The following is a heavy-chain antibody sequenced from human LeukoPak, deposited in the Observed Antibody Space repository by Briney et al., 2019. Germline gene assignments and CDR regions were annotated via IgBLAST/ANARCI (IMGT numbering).Heavy chain of an antibody. V-gene: IGHV3-74*01. CDR1: GFTFSRYW. CDR3: ARDPSAVAGYFDY. Sequence: SGGFLRLSCAASGFTFSRYWVHWVRQAPGKGLVWVSRIESDGSSTSYADSVKGRFTISRDNAKNTLYLQMNSLRAEDTAVYYCARDPSAVAGYFDYWGQGTLVTVSS. J-gene: IGHJ4*02. D-gene: IGHD6-19*01. CDR2: IESDGSST.